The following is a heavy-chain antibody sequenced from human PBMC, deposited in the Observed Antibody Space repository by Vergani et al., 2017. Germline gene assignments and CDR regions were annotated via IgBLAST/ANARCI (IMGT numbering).Heavy chain of an antibody. D-gene: IGHD6-19*01. J-gene: IGHJ5*02. CDR1: GASIRSSNYY. CDR3: ARHSTVEWLVKLGWIDP. Sequence: QLQLQESGPGLVKPSATLSLTCSVSGASIRSSNYYWGWIRQPPGKGLEWIASIYSSGSTYYNPSLKSRVTISVYTSKNQSSLKLSSVTAADTAVYFCARHSTVEWLVKLGWIDPWGQGILVTVSS. CDR2: IYSSGST. V-gene: IGHV4-39*01.